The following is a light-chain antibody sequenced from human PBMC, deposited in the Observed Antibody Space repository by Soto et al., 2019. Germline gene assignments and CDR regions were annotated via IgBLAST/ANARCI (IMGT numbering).Light chain of an antibody. CDR3: SSYTSSSTLV. CDR2: EVS. V-gene: IGLV2-14*01. Sequence: QSVLTQPASVSGSPGQSITISCTGTSSDVGGYNYVSWYQQHPGKAPKLMIYEVSNRPSGVSNRFSGSKSGNTASLTISGLQAEDEADYYGSSYTSSSTLVIGTETKVT. J-gene: IGLJ1*01. CDR1: SSDVGGYNY.